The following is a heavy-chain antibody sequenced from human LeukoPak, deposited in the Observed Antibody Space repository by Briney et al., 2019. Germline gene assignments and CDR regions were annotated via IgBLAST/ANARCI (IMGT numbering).Heavy chain of an antibody. CDR3: ARVFDYVWGSYRYSYYMDV. V-gene: IGHV1-2*02. CDR1: GYTFTGYY. D-gene: IGHD3-16*02. J-gene: IGHJ6*03. CDR2: INPNSGGT. Sequence: ASVKVSCKASGYTFTGYYTHWVRQAPGQGLEWMGWINPNSGGTNYAQKLQGRVTMTTDTSTSTAYMELRSLRSDDTAVYYCARVFDYVWGSYRYSYYMDVWGKGTTVTVSS.